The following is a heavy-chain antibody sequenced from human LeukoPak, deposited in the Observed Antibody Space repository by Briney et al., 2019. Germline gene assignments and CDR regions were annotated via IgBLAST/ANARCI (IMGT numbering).Heavy chain of an antibody. CDR1: GGSFSGYY. CDR3: ARRVGYWSRDWFDP. D-gene: IGHD2-15*01. V-gene: IGHV4-34*01. Sequence: PSETLSLTCAVYGGSFSGYYWSWIRQPPGKGLEWIGEINHSGSTNYNPSLKSRVTISVDTSKNQFSLKLSSVTATDTAVYYCARRVGYWSRDWFDPWGQGTLVTVSS. CDR2: INHSGST. J-gene: IGHJ5*02.